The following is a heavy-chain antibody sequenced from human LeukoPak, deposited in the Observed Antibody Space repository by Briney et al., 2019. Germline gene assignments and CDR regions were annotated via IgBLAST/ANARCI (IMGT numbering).Heavy chain of an antibody. CDR1: GFTFSSYA. V-gene: IGHV3-30-3*01. CDR2: ISYDGSNK. D-gene: IGHD6-13*01. CDR3: ARARRWGSSSWYMNGMDV. J-gene: IGHJ6*02. Sequence: GGSLRLSCAASGFTFSSYAMHWVRQAPGKGLEWVAVISYDGSNKYYADSVKGRFTISRDNSKNTLYLQMNSLRAEDTAVYYCARARRWGSSSWYMNGMDVWGQGTTVTVSS.